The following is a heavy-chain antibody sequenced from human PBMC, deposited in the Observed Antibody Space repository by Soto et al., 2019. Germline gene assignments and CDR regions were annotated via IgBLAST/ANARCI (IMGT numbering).Heavy chain of an antibody. Sequence: SETLSLTCTVSGGSISSYYWSWIRQPPGKGLEWIGYIYYSGSTNYNPSLKSRVTISVDTSKNQFSLKLSSVTAADTAVYYCARDQGSGWLYFDYWGQGTLVTVSS. CDR2: IYYSGST. CDR1: GGSISSYY. J-gene: IGHJ4*02. D-gene: IGHD6-19*01. CDR3: ARDQGSGWLYFDY. V-gene: IGHV4-59*01.